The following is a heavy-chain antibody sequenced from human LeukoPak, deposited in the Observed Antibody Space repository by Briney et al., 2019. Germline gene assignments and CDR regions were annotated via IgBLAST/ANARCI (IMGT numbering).Heavy chain of an antibody. V-gene: IGHV3-33*01. Sequence: PGGSLRLSCAASRFTFSSYGMHWVRQAPGKGLEWVALIWYDGSNKYYTDSVKGRLTISRDNSKNTLYLQMNSLRAEDTAIYYCAREGPRGNSQFDYWGQGTLDTVSS. D-gene: IGHD2/OR15-2a*01. CDR3: AREGPRGNSQFDY. CDR1: RFTFSSYG. CDR2: IWYDGSNK. J-gene: IGHJ4*02.